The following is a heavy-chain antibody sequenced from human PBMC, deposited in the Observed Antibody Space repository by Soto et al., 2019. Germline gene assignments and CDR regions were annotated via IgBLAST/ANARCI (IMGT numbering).Heavy chain of an antibody. Sequence: SQTLSLTCAISGDRVSSNSAAWNWIRQSPSRGLEWLGRTYYRSKWYNDYAVSVKSRITINPDTSKNQFSLQLNSVTPEDTAVYYCAREESLGYCSGGSCYYSYYGMDVWGQGTTVTVSS. CDR3: AREESLGYCSGGSCYYSYYGMDV. J-gene: IGHJ6*02. V-gene: IGHV6-1*01. CDR1: GDRVSSNSAA. CDR2: TYYRSKWYN. D-gene: IGHD2-15*01.